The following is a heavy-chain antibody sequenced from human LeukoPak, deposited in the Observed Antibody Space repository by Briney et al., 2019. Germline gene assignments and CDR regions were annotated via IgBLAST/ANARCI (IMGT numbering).Heavy chain of an antibody. CDR3: ARRIVATTRSLYYYYGMDV. CDR2: IIPILGIA. V-gene: IGHV1-69*04. CDR1: GGTFGSYA. J-gene: IGHJ6*02. D-gene: IGHD5-12*01. Sequence: SVKVSCKASGGTFGSYAISWVRQAPGQGLEWMGRIIPILGIANYAQKFQGRVTITADKSTSTAYMELSSLRSEDTAVYYCARRIVATTRSLYYYYGMDVWGQGTTVTVSS.